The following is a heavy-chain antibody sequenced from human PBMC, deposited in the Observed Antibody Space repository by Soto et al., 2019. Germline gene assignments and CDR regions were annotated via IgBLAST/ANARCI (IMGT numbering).Heavy chain of an antibody. Sequence: SETLSLTCAVYGGSFSGNYWSWVRQPPGKGLEWIGEFSDSGSTNYNPSLKSRVTISEDMSKSQFSLKLSSVTAADTAVYYCARGNFYYGMDVWGQGTTVTV. CDR2: FSDSGST. V-gene: IGHV4-34*01. CDR3: ARGNFYYGMDV. J-gene: IGHJ6*02. CDR1: GGSFSGNY.